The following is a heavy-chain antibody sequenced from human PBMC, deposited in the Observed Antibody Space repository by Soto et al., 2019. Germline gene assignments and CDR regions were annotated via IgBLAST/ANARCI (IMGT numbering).Heavy chain of an antibody. Sequence: QVQLVESGGGVGQPGRSLRLSCAASGFSFRNYAMRWVRQAPGKGLEWVAVISYDGNNKYYADSVKGRFTISRDNSKNTVYLQLNSLRPEDTAVYYCTRGGFGGVITPLRYWGQGTLVTVSA. CDR3: TRGGFGGVITPLRY. CDR1: GFSFRNYA. J-gene: IGHJ4*02. V-gene: IGHV3-30-3*01. CDR2: ISYDGNNK. D-gene: IGHD3-10*01.